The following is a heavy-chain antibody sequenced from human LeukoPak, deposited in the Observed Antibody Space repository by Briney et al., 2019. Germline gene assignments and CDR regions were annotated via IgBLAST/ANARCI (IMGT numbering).Heavy chain of an antibody. CDR1: GGSISSGGYY. CDR3: ARDSYSYYYGSGPRPSCAFDI. Sequence: SETLSLTCTVSGGSISSGGYYWSWIRQHPGKGLEWIGYIYYSGSTYYNPSLKSRVTISVDTSKNRFSLKLSSVTAADTAVYYCARDSYSYYYGSGPRPSCAFDIWGQGTMVTVSS. V-gene: IGHV4-31*03. D-gene: IGHD3-10*01. J-gene: IGHJ3*02. CDR2: IYYSGST.